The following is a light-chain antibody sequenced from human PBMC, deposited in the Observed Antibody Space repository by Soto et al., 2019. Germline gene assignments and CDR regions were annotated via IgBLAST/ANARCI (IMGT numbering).Light chain of an antibody. V-gene: IGKV1-5*03. CDR1: QTISSW. CDR2: KAS. CDR3: QQYYDFRT. Sequence: IHMSHSPSTLSGSVLYRVTITFLAIQTISSWLAWYQQKPGKAPKLLIYKASKLQSGVPSRFSASGSVRDFTLTISSLQPEDSATYYCQQYYDFRTFGQGTKVDIK. J-gene: IGKJ1*01.